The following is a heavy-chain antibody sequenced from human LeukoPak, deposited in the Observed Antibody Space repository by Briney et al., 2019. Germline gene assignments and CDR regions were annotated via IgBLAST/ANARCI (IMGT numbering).Heavy chain of an antibody. V-gene: IGHV3-7*01. D-gene: IGHD2-15*01. Sequence: GGSLRLSCVVSGFTFSNWWMSWVRQAPGKGLEYVANIKEDGSEKNYVDSVKGRFTISRDNAKNSLYLQMNSLRAEDTGIFYCARGGWHDDWGQGTLVTVSS. CDR3: ARGGWHDD. CDR2: IKEDGSEK. J-gene: IGHJ4*02. CDR1: GFTFSNWW.